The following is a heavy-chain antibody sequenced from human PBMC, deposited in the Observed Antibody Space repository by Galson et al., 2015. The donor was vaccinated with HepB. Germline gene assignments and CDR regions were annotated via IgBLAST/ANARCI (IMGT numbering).Heavy chain of an antibody. CDR3: ARDKAIGAYYSSGSYSDC. J-gene: IGHJ4*02. Sequence: SLRLSCAASGFTFSDYYMSWIRQAPGKGLEWVSYISGSGSTLYYADSVKGRFTISRDNAKNSLYLQMNSLRAEDTAVYYCARDKAIGAYYSSGSYSDCWGQGTLVTVSS. V-gene: IGHV3-11*01. CDR1: GFTFSDYY. CDR2: ISGSGSTL. D-gene: IGHD3-10*01.